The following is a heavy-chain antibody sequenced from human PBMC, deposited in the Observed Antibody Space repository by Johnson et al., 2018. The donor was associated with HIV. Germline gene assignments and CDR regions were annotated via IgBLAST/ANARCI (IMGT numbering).Heavy chain of an antibody. CDR1: GFTFSSYA. CDR2: IKQDGSEK. Sequence: VHLVESWGGVVQPGRSLRLSCAASGFTFSSYAMHWVRQAPGKGPEWVANIKQDGSEKYYVDSVKGRFTISRDNAKNSLYLQLNSLRAEDTAVYHCARVRPPGLLDAIDIWGQGTMVTVSS. J-gene: IGHJ3*02. V-gene: IGHV3-7*01. CDR3: ARVRPPGLLDAIDI.